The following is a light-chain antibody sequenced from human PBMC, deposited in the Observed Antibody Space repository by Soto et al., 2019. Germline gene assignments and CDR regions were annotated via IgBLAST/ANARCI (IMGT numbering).Light chain of an antibody. CDR3: QQYYITPLT. CDR1: QSVLYSSNNKNY. J-gene: IGKJ4*01. Sequence: DIVMTQSPDSLAVSLGERATINCKSSQSVLYSSNNKNYLAWYQQKPGQPPKLLIYWASTRESGVPDRFSGSGSGTDFTLTIRSLQDEDVAVYYCQQYYITPLTFGGGTKVEIK. CDR2: WAS. V-gene: IGKV4-1*01.